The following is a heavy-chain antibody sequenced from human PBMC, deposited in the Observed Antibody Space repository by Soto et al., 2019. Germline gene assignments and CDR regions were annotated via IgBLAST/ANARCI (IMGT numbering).Heavy chain of an antibody. J-gene: IGHJ4*02. Sequence: GASVKVSCKASGGTFSSYAISWVRQAPGRGLEWMGGIIPIFGTANYAQKFQGRVTITADESTSTAYMELSSLRSEDTAVYYCARDGDYYDSSGQNGYWGQGTLVTVSS. CDR2: IIPIFGTA. D-gene: IGHD3-22*01. CDR1: GGTFSSYA. V-gene: IGHV1-69*13. CDR3: ARDGDYYDSSGQNGY.